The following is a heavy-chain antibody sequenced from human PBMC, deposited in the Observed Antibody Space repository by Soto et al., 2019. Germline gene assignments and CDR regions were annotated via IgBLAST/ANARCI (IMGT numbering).Heavy chain of an antibody. CDR2: ISSSSSYI. CDR3: ARDDYYDSSGYLAPLDY. Sequence: PSETLSLTCTISGGSISSSAYYWGWVRQPPGKGLEWVSSISSSSSYIYYADSVKGRFTISRDNAKNSLYLQMNSLRAEDTAVYYCARDDYYDSSGYLAPLDYWGQGTLVTVSS. CDR1: GGSISSSAYY. J-gene: IGHJ4*02. V-gene: IGHV3-21*01. D-gene: IGHD3-22*01.